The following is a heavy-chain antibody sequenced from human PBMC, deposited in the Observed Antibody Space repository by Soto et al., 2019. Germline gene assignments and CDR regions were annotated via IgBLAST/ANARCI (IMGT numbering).Heavy chain of an antibody. J-gene: IGHJ6*02. CDR1: GYTFTSYA. CDR3: ARGKRARIVVVPAAIRSYYYYGMDV. Sequence: QVQLVQSGAEVKKPGASVKVSCKASGYTFTSYAMHWVRQAPGQRLEWMGWINAGNGNTKYSQKFQGRVTITRDTSASTAYMELSSLRSEDTAVYYCARGKRARIVVVPAAIRSYYYYGMDVWGQGTTVTVSS. CDR2: INAGNGNT. D-gene: IGHD2-2*02. V-gene: IGHV1-3*01.